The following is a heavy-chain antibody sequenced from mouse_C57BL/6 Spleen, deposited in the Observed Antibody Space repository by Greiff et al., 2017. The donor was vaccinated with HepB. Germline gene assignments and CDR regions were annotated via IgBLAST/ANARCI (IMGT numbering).Heavy chain of an antibody. V-gene: IGHV1-15*01. CDR1: GYTFTDYE. D-gene: IGHD2-2*01. CDR2: IDPETGGT. J-gene: IGHJ4*01. Sequence: VQLQQSGAELVRPGASVTLSCKASGYTFTDYEMHWVKQTPVHGLEWIGAIDPETGGTAYNQKFKGKAILTADKSSSTAYMELRSLTSEDSAVYYCTNLLWLRRAMDYWGQGTSVTVSS. CDR3: TNLLWLRRAMDY.